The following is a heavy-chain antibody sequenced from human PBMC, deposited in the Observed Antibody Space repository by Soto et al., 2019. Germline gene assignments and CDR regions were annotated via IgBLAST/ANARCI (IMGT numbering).Heavy chain of an antibody. CDR1: GGTFSSYA. J-gene: IGHJ4*02. CDR3: ARDGPPTTVTPGDDY. D-gene: IGHD4-17*01. CDR2: IIPIFGTA. Sequence: QVQLVQSGAEVKKPGSSVKVSCKASGGTFSSYAISWVRQAPGQGLEWMGGIIPIFGTANYAQKFQGRVTITADESTSTADMELSSLRSEDTAVYYCARDGPPTTVTPGDDYWGQGTLVTVSA. V-gene: IGHV1-69*01.